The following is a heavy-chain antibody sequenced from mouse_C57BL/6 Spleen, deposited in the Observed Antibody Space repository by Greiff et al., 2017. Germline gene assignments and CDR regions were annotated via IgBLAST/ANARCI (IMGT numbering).Heavy chain of an antibody. V-gene: IGHV1-52*01. J-gene: IGHJ2*01. CDR3: ARVSLYYDYYVYYFDC. CDR2: IDPSDSET. D-gene: IGHD2-4*01. Sequence: QVQLQQPGAELVRPGSSVKLSCKASGYTFTSYWMHWVKQRPIQGLEWIGNIDPSDSETHYNQKFKDKATLTVDKSSSTAYMQLSSLTSEDSAVYYCARVSLYYDYYVYYFDCWGQGTTLTVSS. CDR1: GYTFTSYW.